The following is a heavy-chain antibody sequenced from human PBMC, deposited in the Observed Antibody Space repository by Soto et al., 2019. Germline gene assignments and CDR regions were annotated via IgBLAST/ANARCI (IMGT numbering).Heavy chain of an antibody. CDR2: VNHSGST. V-gene: IGHV4-39*07. D-gene: IGHD2-8*02. Sequence: SETLSLTCTVSGDSITSNSYFCTWIRQPPGTGLEWIGEVNHSGSTNYNPSLKSRVTISVDTSKNQFSLKLTSVTAADTAVYYCARDKITGLFDYWGQGTLVTSPQ. CDR1: GDSITSNSYF. J-gene: IGHJ4*02. CDR3: ARDKITGLFDY.